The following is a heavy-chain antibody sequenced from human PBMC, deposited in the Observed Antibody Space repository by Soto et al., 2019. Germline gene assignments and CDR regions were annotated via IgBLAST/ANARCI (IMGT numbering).Heavy chain of an antibody. J-gene: IGHJ5*02. D-gene: IGHD3-10*01. Sequence: QVQLVQSGAEVKKPGASVKVSCKASGYTFTSYDINWVRQATGQGLAWMGWMNPNSGKTGYAQKFQGRVTMTRNTSRSTAYMELSSLRSEDTAVYDFTLVRGSDWFDPWGQGTLVTVSS. V-gene: IGHV1-8*01. CDR1: GYTFTSYD. CDR2: MNPNSGKT. CDR3: TLVRGSDWFDP.